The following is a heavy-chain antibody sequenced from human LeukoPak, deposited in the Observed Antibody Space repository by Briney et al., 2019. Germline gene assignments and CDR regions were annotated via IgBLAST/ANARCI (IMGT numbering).Heavy chain of an antibody. D-gene: IGHD6-6*01. CDR3: ARQEYSSSGSDAFDI. V-gene: IGHV5-51*01. CDR2: IYPGDSDT. CDR1: GYSFTSYW. J-gene: IGHJ3*02. Sequence: GESLKISCKGSGYSFTSYWIGWVRQMPGKGLEWMGIIYPGDSDTRYSPSFQGQVTISADKSISTAYRQWSSLKASDTAMYYCARQEYSSSGSDAFDIWGQGTMVTVSS.